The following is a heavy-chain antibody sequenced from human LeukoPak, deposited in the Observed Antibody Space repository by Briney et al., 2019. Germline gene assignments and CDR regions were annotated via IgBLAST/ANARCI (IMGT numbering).Heavy chain of an antibody. Sequence: GGSLRLSCAASGFTFSSYGMHWVRQAPGKGLEWVAFIRYDGSNKYYADSVKGRFTISRDNAENSLYLQMNSLRAEDSAVYYCAKTGWVGTTTRYYGLDVWGQGTTVTVSS. J-gene: IGHJ6*02. CDR2: IRYDGSNK. CDR3: AKTGWVGTTTRYYGLDV. CDR1: GFTFSSYG. D-gene: IGHD1-26*01. V-gene: IGHV3-30*02.